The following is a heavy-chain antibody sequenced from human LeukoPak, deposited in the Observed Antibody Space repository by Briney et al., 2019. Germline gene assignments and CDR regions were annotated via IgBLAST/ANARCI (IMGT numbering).Heavy chain of an antibody. Sequence: GESLRLSCAASGFTFPNAWIYWVRQAPGKGLEWVGRIKKKTDRRTTDYAAPVEGRFTISRDDSRNTVYLQMDSLKTEDTAVYYCVTDGGQLPYFTYWGQGTLVTVSS. D-gene: IGHD3-3*01. CDR3: VTDGGQLPYFTY. J-gene: IGHJ1*01. CDR1: GFTFPNAW. CDR2: IKKKTDRRTT. V-gene: IGHV3-15*01.